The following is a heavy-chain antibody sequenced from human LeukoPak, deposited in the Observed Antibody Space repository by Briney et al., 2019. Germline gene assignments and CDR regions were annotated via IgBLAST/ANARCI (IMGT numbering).Heavy chain of an antibody. J-gene: IGHJ4*02. D-gene: IGHD3-10*02. CDR1: GGSISSSSYY. Sequence: PSETLSLTCTVSGGSISSSSYYWGWIRQPPGKGLEWIGSSYYSGSTYYNPSLKSRVTISVDTSKNQFSLKLSSVTAADTAVYYCARLDEEGYYVPSYWGQGTLVTVSS. V-gene: IGHV4-39*01. CDR2: SYYSGST. CDR3: ARLDEEGYYVPSY.